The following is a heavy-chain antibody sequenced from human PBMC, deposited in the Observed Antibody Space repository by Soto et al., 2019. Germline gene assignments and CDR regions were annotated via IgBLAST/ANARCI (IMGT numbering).Heavy chain of an antibody. CDR1: GFTFSNAW. J-gene: IGHJ4*02. CDR2: IKSKTDGGTT. CDR3: TTAGVLLQWLVMFDY. D-gene: IGHD6-19*01. Sequence: GGSLRLSCAASGFTFSNAWMSWVRQAPGKGLEWVGRIKSKTDGGTTDYAAPVKGRFTISRDDSKNTLYLQMNSLKTEDTAVYYCTTAGVLLQWLVMFDYWGQGTLVTVSS. V-gene: IGHV3-15*01.